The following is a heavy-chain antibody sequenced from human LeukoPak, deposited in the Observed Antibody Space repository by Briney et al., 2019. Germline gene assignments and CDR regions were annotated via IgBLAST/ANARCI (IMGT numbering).Heavy chain of an antibody. CDR1: GYTFTGYD. J-gene: IGHJ6*03. V-gene: IGHV1-2*02. CDR3: ARAYDILTGYYSYDYYYMDV. D-gene: IGHD3-9*01. CDR2: INPNSGGT. Sequence: GTSVKVSCKASGYTFTGYDMHWVRQAPGQGLEWMGWINPNSGGTNYAQKFQGRVTMTRDTSISTAYMELSRLRSDDTAVYYCARAYDILTGYYSYDYYYMDVWGKGTTVTVSS.